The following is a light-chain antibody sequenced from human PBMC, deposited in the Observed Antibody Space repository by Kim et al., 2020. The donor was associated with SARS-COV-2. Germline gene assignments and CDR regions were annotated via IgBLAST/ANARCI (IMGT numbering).Light chain of an antibody. CDR3: LLSYSDSRV. CDR1: TGAVTSGHF. V-gene: IGLV7-46*01. J-gene: IGLJ2*01. CDR2: DTG. Sequence: PEGTVTLTCDSSTGAVTSGHFPYRFQQKPGPAPRTLIYDTGNRHSWTPARFSGSLLGGKAALTLSAAQAEDEADYYCLLSYSDSRVFGGGTQLTVL.